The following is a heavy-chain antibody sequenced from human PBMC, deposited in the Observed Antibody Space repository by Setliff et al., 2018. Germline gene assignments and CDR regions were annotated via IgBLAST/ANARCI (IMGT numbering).Heavy chain of an antibody. V-gene: IGHV1-18*01. D-gene: IGHD4-17*01. Sequence: ASVKVSCKASGYTFAAYGISWVRQAPGQGLEWMGWISPYNSNTNYAQNFQGRVTMTTDTSTSTAYMELRSLRSDDTAMYYCARDLSTTVMTRSWYYFDYWGQGTLVTVSS. J-gene: IGHJ4*02. CDR3: ARDLSTTVMTRSWYYFDY. CDR2: ISPYNSNT. CDR1: GYTFAAYG.